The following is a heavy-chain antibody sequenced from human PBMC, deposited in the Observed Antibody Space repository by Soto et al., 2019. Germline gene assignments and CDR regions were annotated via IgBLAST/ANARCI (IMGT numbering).Heavy chain of an antibody. V-gene: IGHV3-30*03. CDR3: ARDHWRDSYGYDAFDI. CDR2: ISYDGNNK. J-gene: IGHJ3*02. CDR1: GFIFSDFG. D-gene: IGHD5-18*01. Sequence: PGGSLRLSCEASGFIFSDFGMHWVRQAPGKGLEWVAVISYDGNNKYYADSVKGRFTISRDNSKNTLYLQMNSLRAEDTAVYYCARDHWRDSYGYDAFDIWGQGTMVTVSS.